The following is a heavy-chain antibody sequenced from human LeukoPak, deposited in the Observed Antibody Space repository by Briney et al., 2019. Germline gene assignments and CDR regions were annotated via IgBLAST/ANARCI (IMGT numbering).Heavy chain of an antibody. J-gene: IGHJ6*02. V-gene: IGHV3-21*04. CDR3: ARSIGLTGGGVDV. CDR2: ISSSSSYI. D-gene: IGHD3-9*01. CDR1: GFTFSSYS. Sequence: PGGSLRLSCAASGFTFSSYSMNWVRQAPGKGLEWVSSISSSSSYIYYADSVKGRFTISRGNAKNSLYLQMNSLRAEDTAVYYCARSIGLTGGGVDVWGQGTTVTVSS.